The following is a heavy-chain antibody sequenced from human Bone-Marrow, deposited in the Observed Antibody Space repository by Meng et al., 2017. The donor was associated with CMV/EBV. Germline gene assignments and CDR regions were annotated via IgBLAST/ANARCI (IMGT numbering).Heavy chain of an antibody. CDR3: ARGKFGCSGGSCYSDFDS. CDR2: MNPNSGNT. V-gene: IGHV1-8*02. D-gene: IGHD2-15*01. J-gene: IGHJ4*02. CDR1: GFTFSSYA. Sequence: GGSLRLSCAASGFTFSSYAMHWVRQAPGKGLEWVGWMNPNSGNTGFEQKFQGRVTMTRNMSIRTAYMQLSSLRFEDTAVYYCARGKFGCSGGSCYSDFDSWGQGTLVTVSS.